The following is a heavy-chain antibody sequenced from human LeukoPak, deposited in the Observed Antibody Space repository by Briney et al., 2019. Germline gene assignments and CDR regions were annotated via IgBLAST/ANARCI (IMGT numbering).Heavy chain of an antibody. CDR3: AKSPGNSRNGVDY. Sequence: GGSLRLSCAASGFTFSSYAMHWVRQAPGKGLEWVAVVSSEGGNKYYADSVKGRFTISRDNSKNTLYLQMNSLRAEDTAVYYCAKSPGNSRNGVDYWGQGTLVTVSS. CDR1: GFTFSSYA. D-gene: IGHD2-8*01. J-gene: IGHJ4*02. CDR2: VSSEGGNK. V-gene: IGHV3-30-3*01.